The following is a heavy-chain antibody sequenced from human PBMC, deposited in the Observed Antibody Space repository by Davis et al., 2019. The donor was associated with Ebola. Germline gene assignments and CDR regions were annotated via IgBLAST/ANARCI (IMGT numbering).Heavy chain of an antibody. Sequence: PSETLSLTCTVPGGSISSYYWTWIRQPPGKGLEWIGYIYYSGSTNYNPSLKSRVTISVDTSKNQFSLKLSSVTAADTAVYYCARQGVVVRMDVWGQGTTVTVSS. CDR1: GGSISSYY. V-gene: IGHV4-59*08. J-gene: IGHJ6*02. D-gene: IGHD6-6*01. CDR2: IYYSGST. CDR3: ARQGVVVRMDV.